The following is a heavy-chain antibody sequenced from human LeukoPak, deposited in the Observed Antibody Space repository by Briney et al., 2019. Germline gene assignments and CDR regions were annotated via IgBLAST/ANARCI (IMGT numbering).Heavy chain of an antibody. J-gene: IGHJ4*02. D-gene: IGHD4-17*01. CDR2: ISGSGGST. CDR3: AKTSNCGDYLQADY. V-gene: IGHV3-23*01. Sequence: GSLRLSCAASGFTFSSYAMSWVRQAPGKGLEWVSAISGSGGSTYYADSVKGRFTISRDNSKNTLYLQMNSLRAEDTAVYYCAKTSNCGDYLQADYWGQGTLVTVSS. CDR1: GFTFSSYA.